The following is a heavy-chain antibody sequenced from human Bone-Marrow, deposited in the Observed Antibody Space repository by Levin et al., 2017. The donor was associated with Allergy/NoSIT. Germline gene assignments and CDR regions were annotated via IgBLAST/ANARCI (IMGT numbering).Heavy chain of an antibody. CDR1: GFTFSSYG. Sequence: GGSLRLSCAASGFTFSSYGMHWVRQAPGKGLEWVAVIWYDGSNKYYADSVKGRFTISRDNSKNTLYLQMNSLRAEDTAVYYCARQKTLTRVLLWFGDPGTGTRYGMDVWGQGTTVTVSS. CDR3: ARQKTLTRVLLWFGDPGTGTRYGMDV. J-gene: IGHJ6*02. D-gene: IGHD3-10*01. V-gene: IGHV3-33*01. CDR2: IWYDGSNK.